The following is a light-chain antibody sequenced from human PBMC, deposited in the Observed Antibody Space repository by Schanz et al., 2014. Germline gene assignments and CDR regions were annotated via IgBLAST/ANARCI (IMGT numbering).Light chain of an antibody. CDR2: NAS. V-gene: IGKV3-11*01. CDR1: QSINIY. CDR3: QQRHAWPLT. J-gene: IGKJ4*01. Sequence: EIVLTQSPATLSLSPGERATLSCRASQSINIYLAWYQQKPGRAPRLLISNASDRATCIPARFSGRGSGTEFTITKSNLEGEDSAVYYCQQRHAWPLTFGGGPKIDIK.